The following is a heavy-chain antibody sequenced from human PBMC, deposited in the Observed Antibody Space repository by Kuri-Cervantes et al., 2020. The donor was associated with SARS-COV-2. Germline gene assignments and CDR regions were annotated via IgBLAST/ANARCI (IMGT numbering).Heavy chain of an antibody. V-gene: IGHV1-8*01. CDR3: YCAPKEGFDS. CDR1: ETTFPNYD. J-gene: IGHJ4*02. Sequence: ASVKVSCKAPETTFPNYDINWVRQATEQGLEWMGMVKTNSGNTLYAQFFQGRVTMTRDTSTSTVYMELSSLTSEDTAIYYCYCAPKEGFDSWGQGTLVTVSS. CDR2: VKTNSGNT. D-gene: IGHD2-21*01.